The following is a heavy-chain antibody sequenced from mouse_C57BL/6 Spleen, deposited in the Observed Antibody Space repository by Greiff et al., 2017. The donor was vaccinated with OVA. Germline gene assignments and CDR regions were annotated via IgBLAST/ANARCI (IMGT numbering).Heavy chain of an antibody. J-gene: IGHJ2*01. D-gene: IGHD2-1*01. CDR1: GYTFTSYW. CDR2: IDPNSGGT. V-gene: IGHV1-72*01. CDR3: ARYYGNTWDYFDY. Sequence: QVQLQQPGAELVKPGASVKLSCKASGYTFTSYWMHWVKQRPGRGLEWICRIDPNSGGTKYNEKFKSKATLTVDKPSSTAYMQLSSLTSEDSAVYYCARYYGNTWDYFDYWGQGTTLTVSS.